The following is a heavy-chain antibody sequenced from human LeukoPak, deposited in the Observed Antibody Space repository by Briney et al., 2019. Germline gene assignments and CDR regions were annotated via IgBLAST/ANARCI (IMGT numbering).Heavy chain of an antibody. CDR1: GFTFSSYS. V-gene: IGHV3-21*06. CDR2: ISGSSTNI. CDR3: VRGKYSSGPDSFEY. Sequence: PGGSLRLSCAASGFTFSSYSMYWVRQAPGKGLEWVSYISGSSTNIYYADSVKGRFTISRDKAKNSLYLQMNSLSADDTAVYYCVRGKYSSGPDSFEYWGQGTLVTVSS. D-gene: IGHD6-19*01. J-gene: IGHJ4*02.